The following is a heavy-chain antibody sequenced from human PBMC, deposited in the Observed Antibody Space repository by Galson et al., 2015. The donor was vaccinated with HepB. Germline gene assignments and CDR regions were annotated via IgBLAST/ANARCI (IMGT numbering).Heavy chain of an antibody. Sequence: PRLSCAASGFTFSSYSMNWVRQAPGKGLEWVSSISSSSSYIYYADSVKGRFTISRDNAKNSLYLQMNSLRAEDAAVYYCARDGNGATVTTPYYYGMDVWGQGTTVTVSS. CDR1: GFTFSSYS. V-gene: IGHV3-21*01. CDR2: ISSSSSYI. J-gene: IGHJ6*02. D-gene: IGHD4-17*01. CDR3: ARDGNGATVTTPYYYGMDV.